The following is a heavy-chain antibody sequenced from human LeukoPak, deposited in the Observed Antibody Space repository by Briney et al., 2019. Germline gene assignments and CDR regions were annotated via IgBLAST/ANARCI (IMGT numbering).Heavy chain of an antibody. CDR2: IYWNDDK. CDR1: GFSLSTSGVG. V-gene: IGHV2-5*01. CDR3: AHSRNSWNVFDY. D-gene: IGHD6-13*01. Sequence: SGPTLVNPTQTLTLTCTFSGFSLSTSGVGVGWIRQPPGKALEWLALIYWNDDKRYSPSPKSRLTITKDTTKNQVVLTMTNMDPVDTATYYCAHSRNSWNVFDYWGQGTLVTVSS. J-gene: IGHJ4*02.